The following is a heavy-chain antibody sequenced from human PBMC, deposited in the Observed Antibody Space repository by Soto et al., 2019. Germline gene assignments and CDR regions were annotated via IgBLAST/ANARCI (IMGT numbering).Heavy chain of an antibody. Sequence: QVQLVQSGAEVKKPGSAVKVSCKDSGGTFSTYSMFWVRQAPGQGLEWMGRIIPMLGIANYAQKFQGRVTITEDKSTGTAYMELSSLRSEDTALYYCTIGSWSGEVFDIWGQGTMVTVSS. J-gene: IGHJ3*02. CDR2: IIPMLGIA. V-gene: IGHV1-69*02. CDR3: TIGSWSGEVFDI. CDR1: GGTFSTYS. D-gene: IGHD2-21*01.